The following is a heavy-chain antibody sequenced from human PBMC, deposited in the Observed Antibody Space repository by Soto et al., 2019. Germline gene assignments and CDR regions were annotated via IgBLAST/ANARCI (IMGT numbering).Heavy chain of an antibody. CDR3: AKDSRSHRNMVRGVHDY. V-gene: IGHV3-23*01. D-gene: IGHD3-10*01. CDR1: GFTFSSYA. CDR2: ISGSGGST. Sequence: GGSLRLSCAASGFTFSSYAMSWVRQAPGKGLEWVSAISGSGGSTYYADSVKGRFTISRDNSKNTLYLQMNSLRAEDTAVYYCAKDSRSHRNMVRGVHDYWGQGTLVTVSS. J-gene: IGHJ4*02.